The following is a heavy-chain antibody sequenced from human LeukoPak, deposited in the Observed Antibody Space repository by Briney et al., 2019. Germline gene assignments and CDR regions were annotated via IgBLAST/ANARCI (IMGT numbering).Heavy chain of an antibody. Sequence: PSETLSLTCAVYGGSFSGYYWSWIRQPPGKGLEWIAIIYHSGLTYFNPSLKSRVTISVDTSKNQFFLYLTSVTAADTAVYYCASNLYGSGNYFAYWGQGTLVTVS. CDR3: ASNLYGSGNYFAY. D-gene: IGHD3-10*01. CDR1: GGSFSGYY. CDR2: IYHSGLT. J-gene: IGHJ4*02. V-gene: IGHV4-34*01.